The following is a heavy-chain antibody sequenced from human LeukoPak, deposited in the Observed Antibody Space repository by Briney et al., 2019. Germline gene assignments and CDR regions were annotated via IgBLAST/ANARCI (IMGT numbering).Heavy chain of an antibody. CDR2: INPSGGGT. CDR1: GYTFTSYY. Sequence: ASVKVSFKTSGYTFTSYYMHWVRQAPGQGLEWMGIINPSGGGTSYAQKFQGRVTMTRDASTSTVYMELSSLRSEDTAVYYCARDLRTVAYYYYYGMDVWGQGTTVTVSS. V-gene: IGHV1-46*01. D-gene: IGHD4-23*01. J-gene: IGHJ6*02. CDR3: ARDLRTVAYYYYYGMDV.